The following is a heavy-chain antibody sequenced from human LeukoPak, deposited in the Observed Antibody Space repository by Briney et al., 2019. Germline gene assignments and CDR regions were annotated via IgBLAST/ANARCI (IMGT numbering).Heavy chain of an antibody. D-gene: IGHD3-10*01. J-gene: IGHJ4*02. V-gene: IGHV3-21*01. Sequence: PGGSLRLSCAASGFTFSSYSMNWVRQAPGKGLEWVSSISSSSSYIYYADSVKGRFTISRDNAKNSLYLQTNSLRAEDTAVYYCARVLYGSGSYDLDYWGQGTLVTVSS. CDR3: ARVLYGSGSYDLDY. CDR2: ISSSSSYI. CDR1: GFTFSSYS.